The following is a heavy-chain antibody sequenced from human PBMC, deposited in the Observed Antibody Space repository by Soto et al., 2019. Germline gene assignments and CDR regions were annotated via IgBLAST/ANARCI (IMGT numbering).Heavy chain of an antibody. CDR2: IIPIFGTA. Sequence: QVQLVQSGAEVKKPGSSVKVSCKASGGTFSSYAISWVRQAPGQGLEWMGGIIPIFGTANYAQKFQGRVTITADKSTSTAYMELSSLGSEDTAVYYCARGHRYYRGYSYGYADYWGQGTLVTVSS. V-gene: IGHV1-69*06. CDR3: ARGHRYYRGYSYGYADY. D-gene: IGHD5-18*01. CDR1: GGTFSSYA. J-gene: IGHJ4*02.